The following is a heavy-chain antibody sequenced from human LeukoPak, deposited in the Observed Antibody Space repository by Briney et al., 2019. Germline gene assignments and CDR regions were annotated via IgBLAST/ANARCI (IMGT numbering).Heavy chain of an antibody. Sequence: GGPLRLSCAASGFTFSSYAMSWVRQAPGKGLEWVSAISGSGGSTYYADSVKGRFTISRDNSKNTLYLQMNSLRAEDTAVYYCAKVSLGNYYDKPEDYWGQGTLVTVSS. J-gene: IGHJ4*02. CDR2: ISGSGGST. CDR1: GFTFSSYA. V-gene: IGHV3-23*01. CDR3: AKVSLGNYYDKPEDY. D-gene: IGHD3-22*01.